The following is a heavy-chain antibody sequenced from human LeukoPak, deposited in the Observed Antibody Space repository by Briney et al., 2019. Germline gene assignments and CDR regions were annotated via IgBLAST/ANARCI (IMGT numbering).Heavy chain of an antibody. V-gene: IGHV1-2*02. CDR1: GYTLTGYY. CDR2: INPNSGGT. D-gene: IGHD1-1*01. J-gene: IGHJ4*02. CDR3: ARDGNWNDEPSFDY. Sequence: ASVKVSCKASGYTLTGYYMHWVRQAPGQGLEWMGWINPNSGGTNFAQNFQGRVTMTRDTSISTAYMELRRLRSDDTAVYYCARDGNWNDEPSFDYWGQGTLVTVSS.